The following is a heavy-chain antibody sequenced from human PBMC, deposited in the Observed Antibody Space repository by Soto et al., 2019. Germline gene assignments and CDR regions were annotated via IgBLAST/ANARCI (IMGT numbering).Heavy chain of an antibody. CDR2: IRYDGSNK. Sequence: QVQLVESGGGVVQPGGSLRLSCAPSGFIFSSYGMHWVRQAPGKGLEWVAVIRYDGSNKYYADSVKGRFTISRDNSKNTLYLEMNSLRVEDTAVYYCARVKQGRGGYDSPFDYWGPGPLVTVSS. D-gene: IGHD5-12*01. V-gene: IGHV3-33*01. CDR3: ARVKQGRGGYDSPFDY. CDR1: GFIFSSYG. J-gene: IGHJ4*02.